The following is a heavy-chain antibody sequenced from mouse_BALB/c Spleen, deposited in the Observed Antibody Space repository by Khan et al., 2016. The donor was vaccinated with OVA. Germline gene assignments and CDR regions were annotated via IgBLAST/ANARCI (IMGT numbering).Heavy chain of an antibody. CDR2: ISSTGST. CDR1: GYSITSDYA. Sequence: EVQLQESGPGLVKPSQSLSLTCTVTGYSITSDYAWNWIRQFPGNKLEWMGYISSTGSTSHNPLLKSRTSLTRDTSKNQYFLQLIAVTTDDTATYYCASSLFYSDSYAMDYWGQGTSVTVSS. D-gene: IGHD2-13*01. CDR3: ASSLFYSDSYAMDY. V-gene: IGHV3-2*02. J-gene: IGHJ4*01.